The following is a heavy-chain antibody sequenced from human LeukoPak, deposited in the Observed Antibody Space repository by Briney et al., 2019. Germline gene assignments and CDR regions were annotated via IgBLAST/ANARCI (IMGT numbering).Heavy chain of an antibody. D-gene: IGHD4-17*01. Sequence: PSETLSLTCAVSRGSISSVGYSWTLIRQPPGKGLEWIGYINHSVIAYYNPSLKSRVTISVDRSKNQFSLKLSSVTLADTAVYYCARESVESGDYERAFEYWGKGTLVTVSS. CDR3: ARESVESGDYERAFEY. V-gene: IGHV4-30-2*01. CDR1: RGSISSVGYS. J-gene: IGHJ4*02. CDR2: INHSVIA.